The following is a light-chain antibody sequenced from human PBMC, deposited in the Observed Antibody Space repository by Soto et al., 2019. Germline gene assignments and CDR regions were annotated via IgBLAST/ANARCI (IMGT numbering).Light chain of an antibody. CDR3: QQRSNWPPSVT. J-gene: IGKJ4*01. CDR1: QSISSY. V-gene: IGKV3-11*01. CDR2: DAS. Sequence: EIVLTQSPATLSLSPGERATLSCRASQSISSYLAWYQQKPGQAPRLLIYDASNRATGIPARFCGSGSGTDFTLTISGLEPEDFAFYYCQQRSNWPPSVTFGGGTKVEIK.